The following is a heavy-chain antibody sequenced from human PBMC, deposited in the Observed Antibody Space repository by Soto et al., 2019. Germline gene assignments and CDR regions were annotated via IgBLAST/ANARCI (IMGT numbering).Heavy chain of an antibody. J-gene: IGHJ5*02. Sequence: VHLVESGGGLVQPGGSLRLSCAASGFNFSNHWMHWVRQRPGEGLVWVSRITSDGKSKACAESVKGRFAISRDNAKNTLYLQMNGLTAEDTAVYYCARESGDWPLNWFDPWCQGTLVTVSS. CDR3: ARESGDWPLNWFDP. D-gene: IGHD2-21*02. V-gene: IGHV3-74*01. CDR2: ITSDGKSK. CDR1: GFNFSNHW.